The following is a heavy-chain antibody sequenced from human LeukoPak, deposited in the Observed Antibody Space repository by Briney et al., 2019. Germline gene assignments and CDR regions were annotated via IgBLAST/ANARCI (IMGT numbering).Heavy chain of an antibody. Sequence: PGGSLRLSCAASGFTFSSYAMSWVRQAPGKGLEWVSAISGSGGSTYYADSVKGRFTISRDNSKNTLYLQMNSLRAEDTAVYYCAKDAVGYCSSTSCYSYNWFDPWGQGTLVTVSS. V-gene: IGHV3-23*01. J-gene: IGHJ5*02. D-gene: IGHD2-2*02. CDR1: GFTFSSYA. CDR2: ISGSGGST. CDR3: AKDAVGYCSSTSCYSYNWFDP.